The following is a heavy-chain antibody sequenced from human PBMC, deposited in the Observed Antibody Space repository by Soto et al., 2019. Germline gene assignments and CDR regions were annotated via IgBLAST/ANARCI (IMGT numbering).Heavy chain of an antibody. CDR3: MTDRQYRPAF. CDR1: GFTFNDAW. D-gene: IGHD3-16*02. J-gene: IGHJ4*02. CDR2: IKSKTDGGAA. V-gene: IGHV3-15*07. Sequence: GSLRLSCAASGFTFNDAWMNWVRQAPGKGLEWVGRIKSKTDGGAADYAAPMKDRFTISRDDSKSTVYLTMDSLTTEDTAVYYCMTDRQYRPAFWGQGTLVTVSS.